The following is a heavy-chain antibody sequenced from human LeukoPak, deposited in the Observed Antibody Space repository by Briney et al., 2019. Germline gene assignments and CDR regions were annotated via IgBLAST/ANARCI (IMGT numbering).Heavy chain of an antibody. CDR1: GGSISSYY. V-gene: IGHV4-59*08. Sequence: SETLSLTCTVSGGSISSYYWSWIRQPPGKGLEWIGYIYYSGSTNYNPSLKSRVTISVDTSKNQFSLKLSSVTAADTAVYYCARHIRGYYDSSGYYGFDCWGQGTLVTVSS. CDR3: ARHIRGYYDSSGYYGFDC. J-gene: IGHJ4*02. CDR2: IYYSGST. D-gene: IGHD3-22*01.